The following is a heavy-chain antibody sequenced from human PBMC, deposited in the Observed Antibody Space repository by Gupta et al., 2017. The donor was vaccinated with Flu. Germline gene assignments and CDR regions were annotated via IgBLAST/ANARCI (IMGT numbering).Heavy chain of an antibody. V-gene: IGHV4-59*01. CDR3: ARANSLEYSSSSIDY. CDR1: GGSISSYY. D-gene: IGHD6-6*01. CDR2: IYYSGST. Sequence: QVQLQESGPGLVKPSETLSLTCTVSGGSISSYYWSWIRQPPGKGLEWIEYIYYSGSTNYNPSLKSRVTISVDTSKNQFSLKLSSVTAADTAVYYCARANSLEYSSSSIDYWGQGTLVTVAS. J-gene: IGHJ4*02.